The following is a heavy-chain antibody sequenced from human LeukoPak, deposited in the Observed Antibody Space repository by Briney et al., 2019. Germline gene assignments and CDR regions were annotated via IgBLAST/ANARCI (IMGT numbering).Heavy chain of an antibody. D-gene: IGHD6-19*01. J-gene: IGHJ5*02. CDR2: ISSSGSTK. CDR3: ARELERSGFDP. CDR1: GFTFSSYE. V-gene: IGHV3-48*03. Sequence: GGSLRLSCAASGFTFSSYEMNWVRQAPGKGLEWVSYISSSGSTKDCADSVKGRFTISRDNAKNSLYLQMNSLRAEDTGVYYCARELERSGFDPWGQGTLVTVSS.